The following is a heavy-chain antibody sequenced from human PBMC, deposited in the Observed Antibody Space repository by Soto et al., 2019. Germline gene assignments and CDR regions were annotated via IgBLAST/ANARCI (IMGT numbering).Heavy chain of an antibody. V-gene: IGHV3-21*01. J-gene: IGHJ4*02. CDR1: GFACSRFS. CDR3: SWRLDY. CDR2: ITATSYN. Sequence: PGGSLTLTCAASGFACSRFSMNWVRQAPGKGLEWVSSITATSYNYYADSVKGRFTISRDNSKNTLYLQMNSLRVEDTAVYYCSWRLDYWGQRTLVTVSS.